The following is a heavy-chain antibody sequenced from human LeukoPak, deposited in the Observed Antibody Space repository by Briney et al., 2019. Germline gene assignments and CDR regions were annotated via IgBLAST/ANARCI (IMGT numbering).Heavy chain of an antibody. V-gene: IGHV1-24*01. Sequence: AASAKVSCKVSGYTVTELSMHWVRQAPGKGLEWMGGFDPEDGETIYAQKFQGRVTMTEDTSTDTAYMELSSLRSEDTAVYYCATIRDCSGGSCYSSGRNHNWFDPWGQGTLVTVSS. J-gene: IGHJ5*02. CDR1: GYTVTELS. CDR3: ATIRDCSGGSCYSSGRNHNWFDP. D-gene: IGHD2-15*01. CDR2: FDPEDGET.